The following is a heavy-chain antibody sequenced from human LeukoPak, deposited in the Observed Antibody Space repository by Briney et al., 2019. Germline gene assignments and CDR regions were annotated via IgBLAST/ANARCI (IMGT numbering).Heavy chain of an antibody. Sequence: PGGSLRLSCAASGFIVSSNYMSWVRQAPGKGLEWVSVIYSGGSTYYADSVKGRFTISRDNSKNTLYLQMNSLRAEDTAVYCCASRGRWLQSPIDYWGQGTLVTVSS. CDR2: IYSGGST. D-gene: IGHD5-24*01. CDR1: GFIVSSNY. V-gene: IGHV3-53*01. J-gene: IGHJ4*02. CDR3: ASRGRWLQSPIDY.